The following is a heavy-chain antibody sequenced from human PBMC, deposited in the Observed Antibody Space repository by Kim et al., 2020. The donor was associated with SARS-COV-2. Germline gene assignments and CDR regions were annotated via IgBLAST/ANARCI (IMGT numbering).Heavy chain of an antibody. V-gene: IGHV4-39*01. CDR1: GGSISSSSYY. CDR2: IYYSGST. J-gene: IGHJ4*02. D-gene: IGHD5-12*01. Sequence: SETLSLTCTVSGGSISSSSYYWGWIRQPPGKGLEWIGSIYYSGSTYYNPSLKSRVTISVDTSKNQFSLKLSSVTAADTAVYYCARQGLGSGYDFDYWGQGTLVTVSS. CDR3: ARQGLGSGYDFDY.